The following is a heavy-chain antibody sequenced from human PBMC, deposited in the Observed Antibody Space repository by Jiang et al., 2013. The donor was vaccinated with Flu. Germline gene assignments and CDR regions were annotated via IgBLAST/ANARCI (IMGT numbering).Heavy chain of an antibody. CDR3: ARDRYYPYSSFTKMRVYFDY. J-gene: IGHJ4*02. V-gene: IGHV3-11*01. Sequence: QLLESGGGLVKPGGSLRLSCAASGFTFSDYYMSWIRQAPGKGLEWVSYISSSGSTIYYADSVKGRFTISRDNAKNSLYLQMNSLRAEDTAVYYCARDRYYPYSSFTKMRVYFDYWGQGTLVTVSS. CDR1: GFTFSDYY. CDR2: ISSSGSTI. D-gene: IGHD6-6*01.